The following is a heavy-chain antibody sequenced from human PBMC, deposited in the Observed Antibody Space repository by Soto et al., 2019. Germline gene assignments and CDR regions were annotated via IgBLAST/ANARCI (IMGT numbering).Heavy chain of an antibody. CDR3: VRDGTKTLRDWFDP. J-gene: IGHJ5*02. V-gene: IGHV4-4*07. D-gene: IGHD1-1*01. CDR1: GASISGFY. CDR2: IYATGTT. Sequence: PSETLSLTCTVSGASISGFYWSWIRKSAGKGLEWIGRIYATGTTDYNPSLKSRVMMSVDTSKKQFSLKLRSVTAADTAVYYCVRDGTKTLRDWFDPWGQGISVAVSS.